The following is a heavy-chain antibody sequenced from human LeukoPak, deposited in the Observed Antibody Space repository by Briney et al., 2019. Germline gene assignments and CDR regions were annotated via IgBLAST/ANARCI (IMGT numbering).Heavy chain of an antibody. D-gene: IGHD2-2*01. Sequence: PSETLSLTCSVSGGSISSSSYYWGWIRQPPGKGLEWIGSIYYSGSTYYNPSLKSRVTISVDTSKNQFSLKLSSVTAADTAVYYCARVAVPAANDYWGQGTLVTVSS. CDR3: ARVAVPAANDY. J-gene: IGHJ4*02. V-gene: IGHV4-39*01. CDR2: IYYSGST. CDR1: GGSISSSSYY.